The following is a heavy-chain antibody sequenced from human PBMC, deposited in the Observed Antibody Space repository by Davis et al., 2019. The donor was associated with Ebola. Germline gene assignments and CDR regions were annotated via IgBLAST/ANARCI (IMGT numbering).Heavy chain of an antibody. J-gene: IGHJ6*04. CDR3: GIVVVPAAMYPYYYYGMDV. D-gene: IGHD2-2*01. Sequence: ASVKVSCKASGYTFTSYYMHWVRQAPGQGLEWMGWMNPNSGNTGYAQKFQGRVTITADESTSTAYMELSSLRSEDTAVYYCGIVVVPAAMYPYYYYGMDVWGKGTTVTVSS. V-gene: IGHV1-8*03. CDR1: GYTFTSYY. CDR2: MNPNSGNT.